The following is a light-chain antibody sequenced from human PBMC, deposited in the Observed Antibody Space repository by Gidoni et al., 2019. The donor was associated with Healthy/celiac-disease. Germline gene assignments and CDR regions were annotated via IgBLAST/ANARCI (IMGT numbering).Light chain of an antibody. CDR1: QGISSY. V-gene: IGKV1-9*01. CDR3: RQLNSYPLT. CDR2: AAS. J-gene: IGKJ4*01. Sequence: DIQLTQSPSFLSASVGDRVTITCRASQGISSYLAWYQRKPGKAPKLLIYAASTLQSGVPSRFNGSGSGTEFTLTISSLQPEDFATYYCRQLNSYPLTFGGGTKVEIK.